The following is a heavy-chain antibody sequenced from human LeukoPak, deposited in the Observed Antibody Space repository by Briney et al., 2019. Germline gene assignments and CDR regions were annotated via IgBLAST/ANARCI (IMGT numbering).Heavy chain of an antibody. J-gene: IGHJ4*02. CDR1: GGSVSSGSYY. V-gene: IGHV4-61*01. CDR2: IDYSGSA. Sequence: SETLSLTCIVSGGSVSSGSYYWSWLRQPPGKELEWIGYIDYSGSAKYNPSLKSRVTISVDTSKNQFSLKLSSVTAADTAVYFCARDSSIAAHYFDYWGQGTQVTVSS. CDR3: ARDSSIAAHYFDY. D-gene: IGHD6-6*01.